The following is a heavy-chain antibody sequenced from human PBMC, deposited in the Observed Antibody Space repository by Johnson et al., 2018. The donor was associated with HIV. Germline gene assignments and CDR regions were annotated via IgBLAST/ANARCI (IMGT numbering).Heavy chain of an antibody. J-gene: IGHJ3*02. V-gene: IGHV3-66*01. CDR2: LYSGGNT. D-gene: IGHD3-3*01. CDR1: GFIVSSEF. CDR3: ARADRVNDAFDI. Sequence: EVQLVESGGGLVQPGGSLRLSCAASGFIVSSEFMSWVRQAPGKGLAWVSTLYSGGNTYYADSVEGRFTTSRDVSRNTLYLQMNSLRAEDTAVYYCARADRVNDAFDIWGQGTLVTVSS.